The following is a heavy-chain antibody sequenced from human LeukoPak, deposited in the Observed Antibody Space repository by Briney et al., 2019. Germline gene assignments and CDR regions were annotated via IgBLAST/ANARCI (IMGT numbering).Heavy chain of an antibody. V-gene: IGHV4-39*02. J-gene: IGHJ4*02. CDR1: GGSISSSNYY. D-gene: IGHD6-19*01. Sequence: NASETLSLTCTVSGGSISSSNYYWGWIRQPPGKGLEWIGNIYYSGSTYYNPSLKSRVTISVDTSKNHFSLKLSSVTAADTAVYNYARLVAGAGVFDYWGQGTLVTVSS. CDR2: IYYSGST. CDR3: ARLVAGAGVFDY.